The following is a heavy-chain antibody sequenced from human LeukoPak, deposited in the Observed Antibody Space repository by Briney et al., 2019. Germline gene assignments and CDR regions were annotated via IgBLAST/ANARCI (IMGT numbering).Heavy chain of an antibody. CDR3: VRLYKIVGADL. D-gene: IGHD2-21*01. V-gene: IGHV3-74*01. J-gene: IGHJ2*01. CDR1: GFTFSTYW. CDR2: IRNDGTTT. Sequence: GGSLRLSXAASGFTFSTYWMHWVRQTPGKGLVWVSSIRNDGTTTNYADSVKGRFTISRDNAKNTLYLQMNSLRAEDTAVYYCVRLYKIVGADLWGRGTLVTVSS.